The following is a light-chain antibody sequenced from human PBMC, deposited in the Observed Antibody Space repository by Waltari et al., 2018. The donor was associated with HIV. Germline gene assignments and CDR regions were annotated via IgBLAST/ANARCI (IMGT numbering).Light chain of an antibody. CDR3: QQRSSWPYI. CDR2: DAS. J-gene: IGKJ2*01. V-gene: IGKV3-11*01. Sequence: VLTQSPATLSFSPGERATLSCRASQSVTTYLAWYQQKPGHAPRLLIYDASNRAAGIPARFSGSGSGTDFTLTISRLEPEDFAVYYCQQRSSWPYIFGQGTRLEIK. CDR1: QSVTTY.